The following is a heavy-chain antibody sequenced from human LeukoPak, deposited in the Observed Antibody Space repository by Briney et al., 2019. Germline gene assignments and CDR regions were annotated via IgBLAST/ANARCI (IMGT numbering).Heavy chain of an antibody. J-gene: IGHJ5*02. CDR3: ARQSPILTGYRLPKAWFDP. CDR1: GGSFSGYY. Sequence: SEKLSLTCAVYGGSFSGYYWSWIRQPPGKGLEWIGEINHRGSTNYNPSLKSRVTISVDTSKNQFSLKLSSVTDADTAVYYCARQSPILTGYRLPKAWFDPWGQGTLVTVSS. CDR2: INHRGST. D-gene: IGHD3-9*01. V-gene: IGHV4-34*01.